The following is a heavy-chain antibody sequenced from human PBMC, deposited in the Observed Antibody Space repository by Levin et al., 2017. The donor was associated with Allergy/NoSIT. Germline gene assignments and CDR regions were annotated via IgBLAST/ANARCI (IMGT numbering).Heavy chain of an antibody. CDR1: GGSFSGYY. Sequence: GSLRLSCAVYGGSFSGYYWSWIRQPPGKGLEWIGEINHSGSTNYNPSLKSRVTISVDTSKNQFSLKLSSVTAADTAVYYCAVGSGYYQKLDYWGQGTLVTVSS. J-gene: IGHJ4*02. CDR2: INHSGST. V-gene: IGHV4-34*01. CDR3: AVGSGYYQKLDY. D-gene: IGHD3-22*01.